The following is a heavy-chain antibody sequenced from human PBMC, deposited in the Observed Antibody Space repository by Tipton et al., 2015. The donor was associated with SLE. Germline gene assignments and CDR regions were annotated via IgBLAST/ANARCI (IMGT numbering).Heavy chain of an antibody. V-gene: IGHV7-4-1*02. J-gene: IGHJ6*02. CDR3: ARVAFTIKNRPSFYYGMDV. D-gene: IGHD3-10*01. Sequence: QLVQSGAELKKPGASVKVSCKASGYNFADYAINWVRQAPGQGLEWMGWIHTDTGNPVYAQGSTGHFVFSLDTSVNTAYLQVSSLKADDTAIYFCARVAFTIKNRPSFYYGMDVWGQGTTVTVSS. CDR1: GYNFADYA. CDR2: IHTDTGNP.